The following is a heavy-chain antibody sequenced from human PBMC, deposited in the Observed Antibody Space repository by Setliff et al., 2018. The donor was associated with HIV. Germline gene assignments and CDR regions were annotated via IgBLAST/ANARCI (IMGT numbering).Heavy chain of an antibody. J-gene: IGHJ4*02. CDR3: ARGGVGSGWYDEVDY. Sequence: SVKVSCKASGYTFTSYGISWVRQAPGQGLEWMGGIIPIFGTANYAQKFQGRVTITTDESTSTAYMELSSLRSEDTAVYYCARGGVGSGWYDEVDYWGQGTLVTVSS. D-gene: IGHD6-19*01. V-gene: IGHV1-69*05. CDR2: IIPIFGTA. CDR1: GYTFTSYG.